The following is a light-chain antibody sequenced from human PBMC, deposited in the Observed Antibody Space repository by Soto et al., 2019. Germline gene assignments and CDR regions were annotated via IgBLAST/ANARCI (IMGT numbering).Light chain of an antibody. V-gene: IGKV3-20*01. CDR3: QQYSSSPPEFT. J-gene: IGKJ3*01. CDR1: QSISSNY. CDR2: GAS. Sequence: EIVLTQSPGTLSLSQGERATLSCRASQSISSNYLAWYQQRPGQAPRLLIFGASYRATGIPDRFSGSGSGTDFTLTISRLEPEDFAVYYCQQYSSSPPEFTFGPGTRVESK.